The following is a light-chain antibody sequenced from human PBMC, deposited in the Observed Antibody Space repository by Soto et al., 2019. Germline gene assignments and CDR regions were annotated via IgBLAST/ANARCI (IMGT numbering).Light chain of an antibody. Sequence: QSVLTQPASVSGSPGQSITISCTGSSSDVGGYNHVSWYQQNPGKAPKLMIYEVSNRPSGVPHRFSGSKSGNTASLTISGLQAEDEADYYCTSYTTSTTWVFGGGTQLTVL. CDR1: SSDVGGYNH. CDR2: EVS. CDR3: TSYTTSTTWV. V-gene: IGLV2-14*01. J-gene: IGLJ3*02.